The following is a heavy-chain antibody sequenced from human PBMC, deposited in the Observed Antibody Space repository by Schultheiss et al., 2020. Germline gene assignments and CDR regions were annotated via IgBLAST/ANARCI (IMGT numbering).Heavy chain of an antibody. CDR1: GFTFGTHT. Sequence: GESLKISCGASGFTFGTHTMNWVRQAPGKGLEWVAVISYDGSNKYYADSVKGRFTISRDNAKNSLYLQMNSLRAEDTAVYYCARARPSSSWTRGYYFDYWGQGTLITVSS. V-gene: IGHV3-30-3*01. CDR3: ARARPSSSWTRGYYFDY. J-gene: IGHJ4*02. D-gene: IGHD6-13*01. CDR2: ISYDGSNK.